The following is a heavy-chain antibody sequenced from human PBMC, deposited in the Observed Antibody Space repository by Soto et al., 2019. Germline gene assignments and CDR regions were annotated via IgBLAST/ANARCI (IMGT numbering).Heavy chain of an antibody. CDR3: ARDLNRYYFDF. Sequence: EVPLVESGGGLVQPGGSLRLSCAASGFSFSSYWMHWVRQAPGKGLVWVSRINSDGSSTNYADSVKGRFTISRDNAKKTLYLQMNSLRAEDTAVYFCARDLNRYYFDFWGQGTLVTVSS. CDR2: INSDGSST. J-gene: IGHJ4*02. V-gene: IGHV3-74*01. CDR1: GFSFSSYW.